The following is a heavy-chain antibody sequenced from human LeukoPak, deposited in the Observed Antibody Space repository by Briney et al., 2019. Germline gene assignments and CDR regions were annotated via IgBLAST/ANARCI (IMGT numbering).Heavy chain of an antibody. J-gene: IGHJ6*03. Sequence: GGSLRLSCAASGFTFSSYSMNWVRQAPGKGLEWVSSISSSSSYIYYADSVKGRFTISRDNAKNSLYLQMNSLRAEDAAVYYCARDLDYYYYMDVWGKGTTVTVSS. D-gene: IGHD3-16*01. V-gene: IGHV3-21*01. CDR1: GFTFSSYS. CDR3: ARDLDYYYYMDV. CDR2: ISSSSSYI.